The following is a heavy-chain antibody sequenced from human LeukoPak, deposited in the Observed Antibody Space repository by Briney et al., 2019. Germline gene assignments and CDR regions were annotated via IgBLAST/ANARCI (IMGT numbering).Heavy chain of an antibody. D-gene: IGHD3-16*02. V-gene: IGHV3-30*04. Sequence: GRSLRLSCAASGFTFSTYAMHWVRQAPGKGLEWVAVISYDGSNKYYADSVKGRFTISRDNSKNTLYLQMNSLRAEDTAVYYCAKRLTFGGVIVPGDFDYWGQGTLVTVSS. CDR1: GFTFSTYA. CDR3: AKRLTFGGVIVPGDFDY. J-gene: IGHJ4*02. CDR2: ISYDGSNK.